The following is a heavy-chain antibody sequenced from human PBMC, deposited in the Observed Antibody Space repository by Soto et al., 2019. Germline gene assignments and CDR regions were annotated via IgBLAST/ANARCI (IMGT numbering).Heavy chain of an antibody. CDR3: AGPALIRGGGGAFDI. V-gene: IGHV5-51*01. CDR2: IYPYDSDT. J-gene: IGHJ3*02. CDR1: GYSFTSYW. Sequence: EVQLVQSGAEVKKPGESLKISCKGSGYSFTSYWIGWVRQMPGKGLEWMGIIYPYDSDTRYSPSFQGQVTISADKSINPAHLQGSSRAGPDTAIFYCAGPALIRGGGGAFDIWGQGTMVTVFS. D-gene: IGHD3-10*01.